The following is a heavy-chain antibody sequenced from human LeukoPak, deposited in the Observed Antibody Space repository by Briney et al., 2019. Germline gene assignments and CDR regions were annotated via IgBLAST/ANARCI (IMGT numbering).Heavy chain of an antibody. CDR1: GFTFSSYA. CDR3: AKVVGATTRGYFDY. CDR2: ISGSGGST. D-gene: IGHD1-26*01. Sequence: PGGSLRLSCAASGFTFSSYAMSWVRQAPGKGLEWVSTISGSGGSTYYADSVKGRFTISRDNSKNTLYLQMNSRRAEDTAVYYCAKVVGATTRGYFDYWGQGTLVTVSS. J-gene: IGHJ4*02. V-gene: IGHV3-23*01.